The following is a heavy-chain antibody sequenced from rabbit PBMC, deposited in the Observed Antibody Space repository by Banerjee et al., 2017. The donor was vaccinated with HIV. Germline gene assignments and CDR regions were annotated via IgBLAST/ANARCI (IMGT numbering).Heavy chain of an antibody. CDR1: GFSFSNNHY. CDR2: IYAGSSGST. D-gene: IGHD1-1*01. J-gene: IGHJ4*01. CDR3: ARSVSGNYDL. Sequence: QSLEESGGDLVKPEGSLTLTCTASGFSFSNNHYMCWVRQAPGKGLEWIACIYAGSSGSTGYASWAKGRFTISKTSSTTVTLQMTSLTAADTATYFCARSVSGNYDLWGPGTLVTVS. V-gene: IGHV1S40*01.